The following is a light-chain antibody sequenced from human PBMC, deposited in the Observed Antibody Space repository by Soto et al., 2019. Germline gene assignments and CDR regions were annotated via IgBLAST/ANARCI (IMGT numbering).Light chain of an antibody. J-gene: IGKJ1*01. CDR2: AS. V-gene: IGKV4-1*01. CDR1: QNILDTSNNKNY. CDR3: QQFASSPRT. Sequence: DIVMTQSPESLAVSLGERATINCESSQNILDTSNNKNYLAWYQQKPGQAPRLLIGASSRATGVPDRFIASGSGTDFTLTISRLEPEDFAVYYCQQFASSPRTFGRGTTVEIK.